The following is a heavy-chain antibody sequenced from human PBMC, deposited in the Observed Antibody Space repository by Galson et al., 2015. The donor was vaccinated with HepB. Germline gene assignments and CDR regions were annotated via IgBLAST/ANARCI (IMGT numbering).Heavy chain of an antibody. Sequence: PALVKPTQTLTLTCTFSGFSLSTSGVSVGWIRQPPGKALEWLALIYWNDDKRYNPFLKTRLTITKDTSRNQVVFTMTNMDPVDTATYYCAHGAQLCSSDSCPRWLDPWGQGTLVTVSS. V-gene: IGHV2-5*01. CDR1: GFSLSTSGVS. J-gene: IGHJ5*02. CDR2: IYWNDDK. D-gene: IGHD2-2*01. CDR3: AHGAQLCSSDSCPRWLDP.